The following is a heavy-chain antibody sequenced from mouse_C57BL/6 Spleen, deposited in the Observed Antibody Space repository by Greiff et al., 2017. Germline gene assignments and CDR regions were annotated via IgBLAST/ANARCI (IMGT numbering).Heavy chain of an antibody. CDR2: IHPNRGST. J-gene: IGHJ2*01. CDR3: ARGDYYGSSYVDY. D-gene: IGHD1-1*01. V-gene: IGHV1-64*01. CDR1: GYTFTSYW. Sequence: QVQLQQPGAELVKPGASVKLSCKASGYTFTSYWMHWVKQRPGQGLEWIGMIHPNRGSTNYNEKFKSKATLTVDKSSSTAYMQLSSLTSEDSAVYYCARGDYYGSSYVDYWGQGTTLTVSS.